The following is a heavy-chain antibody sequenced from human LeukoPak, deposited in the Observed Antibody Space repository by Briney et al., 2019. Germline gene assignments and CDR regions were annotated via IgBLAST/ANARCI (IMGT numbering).Heavy chain of an antibody. V-gene: IGHV4-61*02. CDR2: IYTSGST. CDR1: GGSISSGSYY. J-gene: IGHJ4*02. Sequence: SQTLSLTCTVSGGSISSGSYYWSWIRQPAGKGLEWIGRIYTSGSTNYNPSLKSRVTISVDTSKNQFSLKLSSVTAAATAVYYCARRCSGGSCYFDYWGQGTLVTVSS. D-gene: IGHD2-15*01. CDR3: ARRCSGGSCYFDY.